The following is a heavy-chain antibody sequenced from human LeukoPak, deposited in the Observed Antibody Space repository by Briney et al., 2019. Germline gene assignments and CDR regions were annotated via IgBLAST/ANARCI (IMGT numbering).Heavy chain of an antibody. CDR1: GFTFSNYW. CDR2: IKHDGSED. Sequence: GGSLRLSCAASGFTFSNYWMTWVRQAPGKGLEWVANIKHDGSEDYYLDSVKGRFTISRDNAKNSLYLQMNSLRAEDTAVYYCARDDSSGYMPRAFDIWGQGTMVTVSS. D-gene: IGHD3-22*01. V-gene: IGHV3-7*01. J-gene: IGHJ3*02. CDR3: ARDDSSGYMPRAFDI.